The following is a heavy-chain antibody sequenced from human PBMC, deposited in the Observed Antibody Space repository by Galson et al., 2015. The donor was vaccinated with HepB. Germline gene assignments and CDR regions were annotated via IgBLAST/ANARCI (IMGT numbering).Heavy chain of an antibody. Sequence: ETLSLTCSVSGGSVRSGTYYWSWIRQAPGKGLEWIGYISYSGSTKYNPSLKSRVFISVDTSKNQFSLEMTSVTAADTAIYYCARDPDHDSWSGYPYSVGVWGQGTTVTVSS. CDR3: ARDPDHDSWSGYPYSVGV. CDR2: ISYSGST. V-gene: IGHV4-61*01. CDR1: GGSVRSGTYY. J-gene: IGHJ6*02. D-gene: IGHD3-3*01.